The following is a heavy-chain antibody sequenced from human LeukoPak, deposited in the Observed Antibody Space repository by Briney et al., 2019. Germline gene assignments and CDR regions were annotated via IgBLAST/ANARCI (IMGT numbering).Heavy chain of an antibody. CDR2: IYYSGST. Sequence: WVRQAPGKGLEWVGSIYYSGSTYDNPSLKSRVTISVDTSQNQFSLKLRSVSAADTAIYYCARHVDSSGWYRSHFDYWGQGTLVTVSS. D-gene: IGHD6-19*01. V-gene: IGHV4-39*01. CDR3: ARHVDSSGWYRSHFDY. J-gene: IGHJ4*02.